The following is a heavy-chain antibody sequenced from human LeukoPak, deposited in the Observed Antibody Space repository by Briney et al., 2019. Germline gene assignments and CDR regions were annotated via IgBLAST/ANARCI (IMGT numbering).Heavy chain of an antibody. J-gene: IGHJ4*02. CDR3: AKDIRSTTGSLYLDY. D-gene: IGHD1-1*01. CDR1: GFTFSSFA. Sequence: GGSLRLSCAASGFTFSSFAMNWVRQSPGKGLEWVSLISGGGGNTYYADSVKGRFTISRDNSKNSLYLQMNSLRTEDTALYYCAKDIRSTTGSLYLDYWGQGTLVTVSS. V-gene: IGHV3-43*02. CDR2: ISGGGGNT.